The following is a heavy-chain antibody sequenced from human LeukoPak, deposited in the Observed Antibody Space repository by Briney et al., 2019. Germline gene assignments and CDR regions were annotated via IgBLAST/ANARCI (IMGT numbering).Heavy chain of an antibody. J-gene: IGHJ5*02. D-gene: IGHD3-9*01. V-gene: IGHV3-33*01. CDR1: GFTFTSYG. CDR3: ARGSLGRYDILTGYNNWFDP. Sequence: PGRSLRLSCAASGFTFTSYGMVWVRQAPGKGLEWVAIIWYDGTNKYYADSVKGRFTISRDNSKNTLYLQMNSLRAEDTAVYYCARGSLGRYDILTGYNNWFDPWGQGTLVTVSS. CDR2: IWYDGTNK.